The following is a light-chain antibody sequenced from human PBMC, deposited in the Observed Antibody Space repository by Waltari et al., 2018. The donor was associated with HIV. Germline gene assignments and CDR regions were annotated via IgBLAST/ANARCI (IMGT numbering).Light chain of an antibody. CDR1: QSVSTH. V-gene: IGKV3-11*01. CDR2: DAS. Sequence: EIVLTQSPATLYLSPGDRATLSCRASQSVSTHLAWYQQRSGQSPRLLIYDASVRATGIPARFSGSGSGTDFTLTISSLDPEDFAVYYCQQRSNWPPASTFGGGTKVEIK. J-gene: IGKJ4*01. CDR3: QQRSNWPPAST.